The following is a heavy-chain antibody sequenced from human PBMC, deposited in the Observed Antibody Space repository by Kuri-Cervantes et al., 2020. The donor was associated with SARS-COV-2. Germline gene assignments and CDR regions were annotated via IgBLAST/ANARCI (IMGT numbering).Heavy chain of an antibody. CDR1: GFTFSSYA. CDR3: ARGRVGVQDF. D-gene: IGHD2-21*01. J-gene: IGHJ4*02. CDR2: ISYDGSNK. Sequence: GGSLRLSCAASGFTFSSYAMHWVRQAPGKGLEWVAVISYDGSNKYYADSVEGRFTISRDNSKNTLYLQMNNLRGDDTAVYFCARGRVGVQDFWGQGTLVTVSS. V-gene: IGHV3-30-3*01.